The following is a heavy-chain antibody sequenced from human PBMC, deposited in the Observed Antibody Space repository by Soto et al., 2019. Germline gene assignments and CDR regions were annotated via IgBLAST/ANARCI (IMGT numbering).Heavy chain of an antibody. D-gene: IGHD5-12*01. Sequence: ASVKVSCKTSGYTFTNFGLSWVRQAPGQGLEWMGWISAYNGNTNYAQNLQGRVTMTTDTSTSTAYMELRSLRSDDTAVYYCARSGGYDVYGRGFDYWGQGTLVTVSS. CDR2: ISAYNGNT. CDR3: ARSGGYDVYGRGFDY. J-gene: IGHJ4*02. CDR1: GYTFTNFG. V-gene: IGHV1-18*01.